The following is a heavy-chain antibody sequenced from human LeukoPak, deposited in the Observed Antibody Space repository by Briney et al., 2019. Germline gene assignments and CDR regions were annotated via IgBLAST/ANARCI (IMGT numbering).Heavy chain of an antibody. J-gene: IGHJ4*02. CDR3: ARVVDHDYSDYYLDY. Sequence: TGGSLRLSCAASGFTVSSNDMSWVRQAPGKGPEWVSVIYSGGSPYYADSVKGRFTISRDNSKNTLYLQMNSLRAEDTAVYYCARVVDHDYSDYYLDYWGQGTLVTVSS. V-gene: IGHV3-53*01. D-gene: IGHD4-11*01. CDR2: IYSGGSP. CDR1: GFTVSSND.